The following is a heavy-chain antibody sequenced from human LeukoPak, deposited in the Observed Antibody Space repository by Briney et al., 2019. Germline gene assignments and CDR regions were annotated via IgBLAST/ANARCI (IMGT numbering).Heavy chain of an antibody. V-gene: IGHV3-53*01. CDR3: ARDLRSGAYYYFYMDV. J-gene: IGHJ6*03. Sequence: GGSLRLSCAASGFTVRSNYMSWVRQAPGKGLEWVSIIYGGGSVFYADSVKGRFTISRDNSKNTLYLQMNSLRGEDTAVYYCARDLRSGAYYYFYMDVWGNGTTVIVSS. D-gene: IGHD3-3*01. CDR1: GFTVRSNY. CDR2: IYGGGSV.